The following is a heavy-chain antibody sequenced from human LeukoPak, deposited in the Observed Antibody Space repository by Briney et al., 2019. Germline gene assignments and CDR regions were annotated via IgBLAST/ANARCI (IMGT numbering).Heavy chain of an antibody. CDR2: ISWNSGSI. D-gene: IGHD3-16*01. CDR3: ARGNYDYVWGSFYTLDY. V-gene: IGHV3-9*01. J-gene: IGHJ4*02. CDR1: GFTFDDYA. Sequence: GGSLRLSCAASGFTFDDYAMHWVRHAPGKGLEWVSGISWNSGSIGYADSVKGRFTISRDNAKNSLYLQMNSLRAEDTALYYRARGNYDYVWGSFYTLDYWGQGTLVTVSS.